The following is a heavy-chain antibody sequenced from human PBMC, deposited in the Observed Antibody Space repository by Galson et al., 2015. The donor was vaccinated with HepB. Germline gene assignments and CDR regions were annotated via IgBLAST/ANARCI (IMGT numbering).Heavy chain of an antibody. Sequence: SLRLSCAASGFTFSSYAMHWVRQAPGKGLEWVAVISYDGSNKYYAGSVKGRFTISRDNSKNTLYLQMNSLRAEDTAVYYCARPLDHSSSWYFDYWGQGTLVTVSS. V-gene: IGHV3-30-3*01. CDR2: ISYDGSNK. CDR3: ARPLDHSSSWYFDY. CDR1: GFTFSSYA. D-gene: IGHD6-13*01. J-gene: IGHJ4*02.